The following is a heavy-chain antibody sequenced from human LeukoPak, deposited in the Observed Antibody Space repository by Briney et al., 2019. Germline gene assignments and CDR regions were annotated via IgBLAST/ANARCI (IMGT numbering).Heavy chain of an antibody. CDR1: GYSISSGYY. CDR2: IYHSGST. J-gene: IGHJ4*02. CDR3: ASGAPLRYSGSYD. Sequence: SSETLSLTCTVSGYSISSGYYWGWIRQPPGKGLEWIGSIYHSGSTYYNPSLKSRVTISVDTSKNQFSLKLSSVTAADTAVYYCASGAPLRYSGSYDWGQGTLVTVSS. D-gene: IGHD1-26*01. V-gene: IGHV4-38-2*02.